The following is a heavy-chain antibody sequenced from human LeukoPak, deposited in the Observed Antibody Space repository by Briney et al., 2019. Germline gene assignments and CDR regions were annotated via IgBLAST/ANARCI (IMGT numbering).Heavy chain of an antibody. CDR1: GGSFSGYY. J-gene: IGHJ3*02. CDR3: ARSSGFRDAFDI. V-gene: IGHV4-34*01. D-gene: IGHD3-10*01. CDR2: INHSGST. Sequence: SETLSLTCAVYGGSFSGYYWSWIRQPPGKGLEWIGEINHSGSTNYNPSLKSRVTISVDTSKNQFSLKLSSVTAADTAVYYCARSSGFRDAFDIWGQGTMVTVSS.